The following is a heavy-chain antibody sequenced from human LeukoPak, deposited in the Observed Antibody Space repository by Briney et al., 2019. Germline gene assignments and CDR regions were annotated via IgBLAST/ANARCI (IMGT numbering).Heavy chain of an antibody. J-gene: IGHJ4*02. V-gene: IGHV1-69*13. CDR3: ARKVGGYSYGHAFDY. Sequence: SVTVSCKASGGTFSSYAISWVRQAPGQGLEWMGGIIPIFGTANYAQKFQGRVTITADEPTSTAYMELSSLRSEDTAVYYCARKVGGYSYGHAFDYWGQGTLVTVSS. D-gene: IGHD5-18*01. CDR1: GGTFSSYA. CDR2: IIPIFGTA.